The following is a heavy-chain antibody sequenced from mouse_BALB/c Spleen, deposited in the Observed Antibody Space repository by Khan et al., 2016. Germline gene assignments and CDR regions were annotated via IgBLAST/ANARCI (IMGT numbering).Heavy chain of an antibody. Sequence: QIQLVQSGPELKKPGETVRISCKASGYTFTTAGMQWVQKMPGKGLKWIGWINTHSGVPKYAEDFKGRFAFSLDTSASTAYLQISNLKNEDTATYCCARSGNYFDYWGRGTTLTVSS. J-gene: IGHJ2*01. CDR3: ARSGNYFDY. CDR1: GYTFTTAG. D-gene: IGHD1-1*02. V-gene: IGHV9-4*02. CDR2: INTHSGVP.